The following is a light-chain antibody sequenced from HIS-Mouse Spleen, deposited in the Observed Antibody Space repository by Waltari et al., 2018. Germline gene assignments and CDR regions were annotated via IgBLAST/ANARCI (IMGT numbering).Light chain of an antibody. CDR3: CSYAGSYTLV. Sequence: QSALTQPRSVSGSPGQSVTIPCTGTISDVGGSNDVSWYQQHPGKAPKLMIYDVSKRPSGVPDRFSGSKSGNTASLTISGLQAEDEADYYCCSYAGSYTLVFGGGTKLTVL. V-gene: IGLV2-11*01. CDR1: ISDVGGSND. CDR2: DVS. J-gene: IGLJ2*01.